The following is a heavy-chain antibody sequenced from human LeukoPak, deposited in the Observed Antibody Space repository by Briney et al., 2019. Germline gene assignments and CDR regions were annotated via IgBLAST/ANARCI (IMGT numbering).Heavy chain of an antibody. J-gene: IGHJ4*02. CDR3: ARGSDYYDSSGLNYFDY. Sequence: SETLSLTCTVSGGSISSGDYYWSWIRQPPGKGLEWIGYIYYSGSTYYNPSLKSRVTISVDTSKNQFCLKLSSVTAADTAVYYCARGSDYYDSSGLNYFDYWGQGTLVTVSS. CDR2: IYYSGST. D-gene: IGHD3-22*01. V-gene: IGHV4-30-4*01. CDR1: GGSISSGDYY.